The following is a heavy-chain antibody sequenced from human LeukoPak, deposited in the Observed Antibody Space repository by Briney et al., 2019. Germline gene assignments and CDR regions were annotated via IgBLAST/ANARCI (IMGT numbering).Heavy chain of an antibody. Sequence: TGGSLRLSCAASGFTLGTYWMHWVRQAPGKGLVWVSRINPEATTISYADSVKGRFTISRDNAKNTLYLQMNSLRAEDTAVYCCTRDTYGERDYWGQGTLVTVSS. CDR2: INPEATTI. V-gene: IGHV3-74*01. J-gene: IGHJ4*02. CDR1: GFTLGTYW. D-gene: IGHD4-17*01. CDR3: TRDTYGERDY.